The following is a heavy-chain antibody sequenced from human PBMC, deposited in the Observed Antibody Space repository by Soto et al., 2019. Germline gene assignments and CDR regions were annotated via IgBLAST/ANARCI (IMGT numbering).Heavy chain of an antibody. J-gene: IGHJ6*02. D-gene: IGHD5-12*01. Sequence: QVQLVQSGAEVKKPGSSVKVSCKASGGTFSSYAISWVRQAPGQGLEWMGGIIPIFATAKYAQKFQGRVTITADESTSTAYMELSSLRSEDTAVYYGAKGGLQFLRYPGRAMDVWGQGTTVTVSS. V-gene: IGHV1-69*12. CDR3: AKGGLQFLRYPGRAMDV. CDR1: GGTFSSYA. CDR2: IIPIFATA.